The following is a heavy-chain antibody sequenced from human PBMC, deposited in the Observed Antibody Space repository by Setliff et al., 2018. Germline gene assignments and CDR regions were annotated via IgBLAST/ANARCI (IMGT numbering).Heavy chain of an antibody. V-gene: IGHV4-34*01. CDR2: INHSGST. Sequence: PSETLSLTCAVYGGSFSGYYWSWIRQPPGKGLEWIGEINHSGSTNYNPSLKSRVTISVDTSKNQFSLKLSSVTAADTAVYYCARGERRWLRFSLDYWGQETRVTVS. CDR1: GGSFSGYY. J-gene: IGHJ4*02. D-gene: IGHD5-12*01. CDR3: ARGERRWLRFSLDY.